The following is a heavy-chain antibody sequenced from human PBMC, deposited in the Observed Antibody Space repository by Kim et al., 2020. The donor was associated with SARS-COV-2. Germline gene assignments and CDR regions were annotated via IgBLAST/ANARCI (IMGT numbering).Heavy chain of an antibody. CDR2: ISSSSSTI. CDR1: GFTFSSYS. Sequence: GGSLRLSCAASGFTFSSYSMNWVRQAPGKGLEWVSYISSSSSTIYYADSVKGRFTISRDNAKNSLYLQMNSLRDEDTAVYYCARAPGAAPVLYYYYYYGMDVWGKGTTVTVSS. V-gene: IGHV3-48*02. CDR3: ARAPGAAPVLYYYYYYGMDV. J-gene: IGHJ6*04. D-gene: IGHD1-26*01.